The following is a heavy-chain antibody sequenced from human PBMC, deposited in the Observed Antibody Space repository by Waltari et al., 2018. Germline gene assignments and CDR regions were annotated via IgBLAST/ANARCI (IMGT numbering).Heavy chain of an antibody. V-gene: IGHV1-69*05. J-gene: IGHJ6*02. Sequence: QVQLVQSGAEVKKPGSSVKVSCKASGGTFSSYAISWVRQAPGQRLEWMGGIIPIFGTANYAQKFQGRVTITTDESTSTAYMELSSLRSEDTAVYYCATLPRATVTAYYYYGMDVWGQGTTVTVSS. CDR3: ATLPRATVTAYYYYGMDV. CDR2: IIPIFGTA. D-gene: IGHD4-17*01. CDR1: GGTFSSYA.